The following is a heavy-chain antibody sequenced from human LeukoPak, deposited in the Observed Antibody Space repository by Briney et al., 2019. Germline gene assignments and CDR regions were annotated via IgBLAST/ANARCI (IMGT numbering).Heavy chain of an antibody. V-gene: IGHV1-8*03. Sequence: ASVKVSCKASGYSFTNYDINWVRQATGQGLEWMGWMNPKSGDTGYSQKFQGRVFITRDTSINTAYMELSSLGSDDTAVYYCARGSPGYYYMDVWGKGTTVTVSS. CDR1: GYSFTNYD. CDR2: MNPKSGDT. J-gene: IGHJ6*03. CDR3: ARGSPGYYYMDV.